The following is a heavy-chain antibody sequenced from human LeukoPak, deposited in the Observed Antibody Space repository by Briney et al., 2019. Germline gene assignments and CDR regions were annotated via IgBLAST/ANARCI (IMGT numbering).Heavy chain of an antibody. CDR2: ISSSSSTI. V-gene: IGHV3-48*01. CDR3: ARGLGIAVAGTRDY. J-gene: IGHJ4*02. CDR1: GLTVSSYS. Sequence: GGSLRLSCAASGLTVSSYSMNWVRQAPGKGLEWVSYISSSSSTIYYTDSVKGRFTISRDNAKNSLYLQMNSLRAEDTAVYYCARGLGIAVAGTRDYWGQGTLVTVS. D-gene: IGHD6-19*01.